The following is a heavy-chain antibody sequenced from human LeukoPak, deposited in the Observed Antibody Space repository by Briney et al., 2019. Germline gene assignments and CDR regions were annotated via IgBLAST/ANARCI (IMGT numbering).Heavy chain of an antibody. J-gene: IGHJ4*02. CDR3: AREWSGYSFDY. CDR1: GFTFSSYG. V-gene: IGHV3-30*03. Sequence: GGSLRLSCAASGFTFSSYGMHWVCQAPGKGLEWVAVISNDGTIKYYADSVKGRFTVSRDNSKNTVYLQMNSLRAEDTAVYYCAREWSGYSFDYWGQGALVAVSS. D-gene: IGHD5-18*01. CDR2: ISNDGTIK.